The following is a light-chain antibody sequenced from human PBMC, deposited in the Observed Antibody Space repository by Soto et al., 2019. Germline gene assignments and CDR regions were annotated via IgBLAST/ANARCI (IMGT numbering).Light chain of an antibody. CDR3: QQSYITPPWT. J-gene: IGKJ1*01. CDR2: AAS. Sequence: DIQMTQSPFSLSASVGDRVTITCRASQSISSYLNWYHQKPGKPPKLLIYAASSLQTGVPSRFSGSGSGTDFTLTISSLQPEDFSTYYCQQSYITPPWTFGQGTKVEIK. V-gene: IGKV1-39*01. CDR1: QSISSY.